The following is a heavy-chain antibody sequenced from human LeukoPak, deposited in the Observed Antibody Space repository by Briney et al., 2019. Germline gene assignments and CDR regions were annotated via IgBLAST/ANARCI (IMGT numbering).Heavy chain of an antibody. D-gene: IGHD6-13*01. V-gene: IGHV1-46*01. CDR3: ARGIVTAAGTGGWYFDY. CDR1: GYTFTSYY. J-gene: IGHJ4*02. CDR2: INPSGAST. Sequence: ASVKVSCKASGYTFTSYYLHWVRQAPGQGLEWMSIINPSGASTSYEQKFQGRVTMTSDTSTSRVYMELSSLRSEDTDVYYCARGIVTAAGTGGWYFDYWGQGTLVTVSS.